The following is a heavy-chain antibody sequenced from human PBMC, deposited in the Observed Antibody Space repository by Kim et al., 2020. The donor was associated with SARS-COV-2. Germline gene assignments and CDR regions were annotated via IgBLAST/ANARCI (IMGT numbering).Heavy chain of an antibody. Sequence: GGSLRLSCAASGFTFSTYWMYWVRQAPGKGLVWVSRISSDGITTNYADSVKGRFTISRDNAMNTLYLQMDSLRAEDTAVYYCARSSSTSCPCYYMDVWGKGTTVTVTS. V-gene: IGHV3-74*01. CDR1: GFTFSTYW. CDR2: ISSDGITT. J-gene: IGHJ6*03. D-gene: IGHD2-2*01. CDR3: ARSSSTSCPCYYMDV.